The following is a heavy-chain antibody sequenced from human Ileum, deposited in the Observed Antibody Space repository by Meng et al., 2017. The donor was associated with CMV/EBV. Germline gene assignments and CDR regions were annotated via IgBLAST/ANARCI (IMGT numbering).Heavy chain of an antibody. CDR1: GFTFSNYA. Sequence: SCAASGFTFSNYAMSWVRQAPGKGLEWVSSITGRGSSTYYADSVKGRFTISRDHSKNTLFLQMNSLRPEDTAIYYCANPTVTTKLVDYWGQGTLVTSPQ. CDR3: ANPTVTTKLVDY. CDR2: ITGRGSST. D-gene: IGHD4-17*01. V-gene: IGHV3-23*01. J-gene: IGHJ4*02.